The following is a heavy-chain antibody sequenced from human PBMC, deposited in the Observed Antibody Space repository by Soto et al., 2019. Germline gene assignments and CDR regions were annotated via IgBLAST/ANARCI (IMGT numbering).Heavy chain of an antibody. D-gene: IGHD3-9*01. Sequence: EVQLVESGGGLVQPGGSLRLSCAASGFTFSSYSMNWVRQAPGKGLEWVSYISSSSSTIYYADSVKGRFTISRDNAKNSLYLQMNSLRDEDTAVYYCARDSGPSYDILTGYYYYYYGMDVWGQGTTVTVSS. CDR3: ARDSGPSYDILTGYYYYYYGMDV. CDR2: ISSSSSTI. CDR1: GFTFSSYS. J-gene: IGHJ6*02. V-gene: IGHV3-48*02.